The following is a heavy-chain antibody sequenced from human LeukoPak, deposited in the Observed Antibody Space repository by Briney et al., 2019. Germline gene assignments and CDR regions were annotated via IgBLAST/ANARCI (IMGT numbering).Heavy chain of an antibody. CDR3: TKASLAFGTKYFDP. D-gene: IGHD3-10*01. J-gene: IGHJ5*02. CDR2: MNPKSGNT. V-gene: IGHV1-8*01. CDR1: GYPFSNYD. Sequence: ASVTVSCKASGYPFSNYDINWVRQAPGQGLEWMGWMNPKSGNTGYGQKFQGRVTMTRVTSITTAYMELRSLRSDDTAVYYCTKASLAFGTKYFDPWGQGTLVTVSS.